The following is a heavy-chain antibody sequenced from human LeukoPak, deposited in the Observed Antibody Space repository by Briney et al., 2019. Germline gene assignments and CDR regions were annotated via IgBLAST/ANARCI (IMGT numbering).Heavy chain of an antibody. CDR1: GGSISSISSNNYH. CDR3: ARGRVLSDY. Sequence: PSETLSLTCIVSGGSISSISSNNYHWGWIRQPPGKGLEWIGSIYYSGSTNYNPSLKSRVTISVDTSKNQFSLKLSSVTAADTAVYYCARGRVLSDYWGQGTLVTVSS. D-gene: IGHD2/OR15-2a*01. CDR2: IYYSGST. J-gene: IGHJ4*02. V-gene: IGHV4-39*07.